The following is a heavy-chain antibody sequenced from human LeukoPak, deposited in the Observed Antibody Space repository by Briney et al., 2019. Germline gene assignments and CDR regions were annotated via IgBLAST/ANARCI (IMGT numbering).Heavy chain of an antibody. CDR1: GGSFSGYY. V-gene: IGHV4-59*12. D-gene: IGHD1-7*01. Sequence: SETLSLTCAVYGGSFSGYYWSWIRQPPGKGLEWIGYIYYSGSTNYNPSLKSRVTISVDTSKNQFSLKLTSVTAADTAVYYCARVGITGTTPDYWGLGTLVTVSS. J-gene: IGHJ4*02. CDR3: ARVGITGTTPDY. CDR2: IYYSGST.